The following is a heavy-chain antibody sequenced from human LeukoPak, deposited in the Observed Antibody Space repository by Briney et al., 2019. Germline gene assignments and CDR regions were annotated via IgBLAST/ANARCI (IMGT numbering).Heavy chain of an antibody. CDR1: GFTVSSNY. J-gene: IGHJ4*02. V-gene: IGHV3-23*01. D-gene: IGHD1-26*01. Sequence: GGSLRLSCAASGFTVSSNYMSWVRQAPGKGLEWVSAISGSGGSTYYADSVKGRFTISRDNSKNTLYLQMNSLRAEDTAVYYCAKDGRGSFYWGQGTLVTVSS. CDR3: AKDGRGSFY. CDR2: ISGSGGST.